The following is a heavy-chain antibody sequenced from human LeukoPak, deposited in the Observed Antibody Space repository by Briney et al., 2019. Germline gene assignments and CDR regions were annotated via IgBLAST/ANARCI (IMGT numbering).Heavy chain of an antibody. CDR3: ARDGEYYDFWSGYYAGVPNWFDP. D-gene: IGHD3-3*01. CDR1: GYTFTHYY. CDR2: INPSGGST. V-gene: IGHV1-46*01. Sequence: ASVTVSCQASGYTFTHYYMHWVRQAPGQRLEWMGIINPSGGSTYYAQKFQGRVTMTRDTSTSTVYMELSSLRSEDTAVYYCARDGEYYDFWSGYYAGVPNWFDPWGQGTLVTVSS. J-gene: IGHJ5*02.